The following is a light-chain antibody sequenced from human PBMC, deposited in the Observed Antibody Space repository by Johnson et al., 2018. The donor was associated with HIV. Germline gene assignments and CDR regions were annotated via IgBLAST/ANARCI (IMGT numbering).Light chain of an antibody. J-gene: IGLJ1*01. Sequence: QSVLTQPPSVSAAPGQKVTISCSGSSSNIGNNYVSWYQHLPGTAPKLLIYRNHQRPSGVPDRISGSKSGTSASLAISGLQAEDEADYYCAAWDDSLNGSYVFGTGTKVTVL. CDR2: RNH. CDR3: AAWDDSLNGSYV. CDR1: SSNIGNNY. V-gene: IGLV1-47*01.